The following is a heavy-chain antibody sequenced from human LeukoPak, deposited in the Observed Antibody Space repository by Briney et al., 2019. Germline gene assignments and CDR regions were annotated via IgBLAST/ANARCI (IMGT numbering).Heavy chain of an antibody. J-gene: IGHJ5*02. V-gene: IGHV4-34*01. CDR1: GGSFSGYY. CDR3: ARGAITIFGVVIIRGNWFDP. Sequence: SETLSLTCAVYGGSFSGYYWSWIRQPPGKGLEWIGEINHSGSTNYNPSLKSRVTISVDTSKNQFSLKLSSATAADTAVYYCARGAITIFGVVIIRGNWFDPWGQGTLVTVSS. CDR2: INHSGST. D-gene: IGHD3-3*01.